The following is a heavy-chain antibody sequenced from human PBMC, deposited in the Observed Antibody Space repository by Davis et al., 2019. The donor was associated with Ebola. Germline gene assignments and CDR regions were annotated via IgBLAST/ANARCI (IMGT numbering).Heavy chain of an antibody. CDR1: GFSLATTGVG. CDR3: AHSWSRPGSGWYWFDP. D-gene: IGHD6-19*01. J-gene: IGHJ5*02. CDR2: IYWDDDK. Sequence: SGPTLVKPTQTLALTCTFSGFSLATTGVGVGWIRQPPGQALEWLAFIYWDDDKRYSPSLKSRLTITKDTSKNQVVLTMTNMDPVDTATYYCAHSWSRPGSGWYWFDPWGQGTLVTVSS. V-gene: IGHV2-5*02.